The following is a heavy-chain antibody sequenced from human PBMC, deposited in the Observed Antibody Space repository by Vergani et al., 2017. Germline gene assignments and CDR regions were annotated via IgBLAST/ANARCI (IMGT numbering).Heavy chain of an antibody. CDR3: ARVGITMVREPPLAIDI. CDR2: IYSGGST. J-gene: IGHJ3*02. Sequence: EVQLVESGGGLIQPGGSLRLSCAASGFTVSSNYMSWVRQAPGKGLEWVSVIYSGGSTYYADSVKVRFTIARDNAKNTLYLQMNSLRAEDTAVYYCARVGITMVREPPLAIDIWGQGTMVTVSS. D-gene: IGHD3-10*01. V-gene: IGHV3-53*01. CDR1: GFTVSSNY.